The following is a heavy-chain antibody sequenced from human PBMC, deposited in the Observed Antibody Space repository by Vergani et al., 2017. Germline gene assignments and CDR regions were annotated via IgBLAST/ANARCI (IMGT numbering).Heavy chain of an antibody. CDR2: LCPSGST. CDR1: GAPISYWC. CDR3: ARSRPYCTSGSCPAI. D-gene: IGHD2-15*01. V-gene: IGHV4-4*07. J-gene: IGHJ4*02. Sequence: QVQMQESGPGLVKTSETLSLTCSASGAPISYWCWSWLRQPAGKGLEWIGRLCPSGSTDLNPSFKSRVSISVDTSKSQFSLKLNSVTVADTAVYYCARSRPYCTSGSCPAIWGQGTLVTVSS.